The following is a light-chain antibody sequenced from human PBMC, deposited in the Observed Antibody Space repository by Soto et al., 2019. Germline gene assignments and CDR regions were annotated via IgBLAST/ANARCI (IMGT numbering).Light chain of an antibody. Sequence: IQMTQSPSSVSASVGDRVTITCRASERITTWLAWYQQKPGKAPNLLIYSASTLQSGVPSRFSGSGSGTDFTLTINSLQPEDFATSYCQQVNSFPYTFGQGTKLEIK. CDR2: SAS. CDR3: QQVNSFPYT. J-gene: IGKJ2*01. CDR1: ERITTW. V-gene: IGKV1-12*01.